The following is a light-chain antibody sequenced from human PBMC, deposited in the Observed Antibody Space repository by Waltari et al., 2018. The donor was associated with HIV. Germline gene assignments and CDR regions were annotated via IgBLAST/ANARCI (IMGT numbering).Light chain of an antibody. Sequence: YELTQPPSVSVSPGQTASIPCFGNKLGEKNVCWYQQRQGQSPVLVIYLDTKRPSGIPERFSGSNSGNTATLTISGTQAMDEADYYCQTWDSSTGVFGGGTKLTVL. J-gene: IGLJ3*02. CDR3: QTWDSSTGV. V-gene: IGLV3-1*01. CDR2: LDT. CDR1: KLGEKN.